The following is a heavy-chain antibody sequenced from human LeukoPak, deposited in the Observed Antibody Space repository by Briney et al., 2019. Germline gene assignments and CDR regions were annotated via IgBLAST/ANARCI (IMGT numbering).Heavy chain of an antibody. CDR1: GFTFSNYW. CDR3: ARGVAGSRHFDY. CDR2: ISSDGSGT. V-gene: IGHV3-74*01. D-gene: IGHD6-19*01. J-gene: IGHJ4*02. Sequence: PGGSLRLSCAASGFTFSNYWMHWVRQAPGKGLVWVSRISSDGSGTSYADSVKGRFTISRDNAKNTLYLQMNSLRAEDTAAYHCARGVAGSRHFDYWGQGTLVTVSS.